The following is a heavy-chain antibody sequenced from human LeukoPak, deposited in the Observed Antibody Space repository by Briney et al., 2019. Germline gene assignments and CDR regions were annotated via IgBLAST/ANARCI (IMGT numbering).Heavy chain of an antibody. CDR1: GGSISSYY. CDR3: ARSTGSNGAGFDY. J-gene: IGHJ4*02. Sequence: SETLSLTCTVSGGSISSYYWSWIRQPPGKGLEWIGYIYYSGSTNYNPSLKSRVTISVDTSKNQFSLKLSSVTAADTAVYYCARSTGSNGAGFDYWGQGTPVTVSS. D-gene: IGHD1-26*01. CDR2: IYYSGST. V-gene: IGHV4-59*08.